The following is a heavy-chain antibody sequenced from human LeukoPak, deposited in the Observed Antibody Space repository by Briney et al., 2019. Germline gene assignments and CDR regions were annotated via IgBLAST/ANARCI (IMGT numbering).Heavy chain of an antibody. Sequence: ASVKVSCKASGYTFTGYYMHWVRQAPGQGLEWMGWINPNSGGTNYAQKFQGRVTMTRDTSISTAYMELSRLRSDDTAVYYCARDGRSYYYDSSGYSTGDYWDQGTLVTVSS. CDR2: INPNSGGT. J-gene: IGHJ4*02. V-gene: IGHV1-2*02. CDR3: ARDGRSYYYDSSGYSTGDY. D-gene: IGHD3-22*01. CDR1: GYTFTGYY.